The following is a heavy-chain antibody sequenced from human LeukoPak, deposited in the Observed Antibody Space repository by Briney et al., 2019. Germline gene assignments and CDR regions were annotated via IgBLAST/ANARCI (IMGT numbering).Heavy chain of an antibody. CDR2: IYDSGSA. J-gene: IGHJ4*02. V-gene: IGHV4-59*01. CDR1: GGSISSYQ. Sequence: SETLSLTCTVSGGSISSYQWSWIRQPPGKGLEWIGNIYDSGSANYNPSLKSRVVISVDTSKNQFSLNLTPVTAADTAVYYCARAVGSFDWLPLFDYWGQGTLVTVSS. D-gene: IGHD3-9*01. CDR3: ARAVGSFDWLPLFDY.